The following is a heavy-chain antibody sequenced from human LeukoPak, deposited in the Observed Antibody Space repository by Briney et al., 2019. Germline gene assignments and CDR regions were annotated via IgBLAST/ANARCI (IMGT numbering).Heavy chain of an antibody. CDR1: GGSISNYY. V-gene: IGHV4-59*12. CDR2: IYYSGST. D-gene: IGHD2-2*01. Sequence: SQTLSLTCTVSGGSISNYYWSWIRQPPGKGLEWIGYIYYSGSTNYNPSLKSRVTISVDTSKNQFSLKLSSVTAADTAVYYCARASYVPHDAFDIWGQGTMVTVSS. CDR3: ARASYVPHDAFDI. J-gene: IGHJ3*02.